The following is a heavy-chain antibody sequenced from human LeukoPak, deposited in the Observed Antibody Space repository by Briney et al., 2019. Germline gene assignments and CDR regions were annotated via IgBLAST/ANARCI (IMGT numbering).Heavy chain of an antibody. D-gene: IGHD5-18*01. V-gene: IGHV1-18*01. CDR2: ISAYNGNT. CDR1: GYTFTNYG. J-gene: IGHJ4*02. Sequence: ASVKVSCKASGYTFTNYGISWVRQAPGQGLEWMGWISAYNGNTNYAQKLQGRVTMTIDTSTSTAYMELRSLRSDDTAVYYCARAGSRYSYGREFDYWGQGTLVTVSS. CDR3: ARAGSRYSYGREFDY.